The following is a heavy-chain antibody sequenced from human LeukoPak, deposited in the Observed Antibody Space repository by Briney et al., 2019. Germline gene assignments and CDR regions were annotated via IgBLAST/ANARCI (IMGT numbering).Heavy chain of an antibody. CDR3: ARYGGNFDY. J-gene: IGHJ4*02. CDR1: GGSIDSNS. Sequence: NSSETLSLTCTASGGSIDSNSWTWIRQPPGKGLEWIGYIYYSGSTHYNPSLKSRVTISVDTSKDQFSLKLSSVTAAGTAVYYCARYGGNFDYWGQGTLVTVSS. D-gene: IGHD4-23*01. CDR2: IYYSGST. V-gene: IGHV4-59*01.